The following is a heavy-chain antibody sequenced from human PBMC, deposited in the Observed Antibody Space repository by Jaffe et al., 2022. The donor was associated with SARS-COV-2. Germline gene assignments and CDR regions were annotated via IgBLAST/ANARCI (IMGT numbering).Heavy chain of an antibody. V-gene: IGHV1-2*02. D-gene: IGHD2-15*01. CDR1: GYTFTGYY. CDR2: INPNSGGT. CDR3: ARELVVVAATNGGSAFDI. J-gene: IGHJ3*02. Sequence: QVQLVQSGAEVKKPGASVKVSCKASGYTFTGYYMHWVRQAPGQGLEWMGWINPNSGGTNYAQKFQGRVTMTRDTSISTAYMELSRLRSDDTAVYYCARELVVVAATNGGSAFDIWGQGTMVTVSS.